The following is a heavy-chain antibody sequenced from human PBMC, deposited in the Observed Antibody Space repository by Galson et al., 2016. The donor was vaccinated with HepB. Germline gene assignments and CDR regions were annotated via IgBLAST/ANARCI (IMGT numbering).Heavy chain of an antibody. J-gene: IGHJ6*02. CDR1: GFTFSRYW. CDR3: ARDYEYSYGRGYYYYAMDV. D-gene: IGHD5-18*01. V-gene: IGHV3-7*01. Sequence: SLRLSCAASGFTFSRYWMSWVRQAPGKGLEWVANIKQDGSEKYYVDSVKGRFTVSRDNAKNSLNLHMNSLRAEDTAVYYCARDYEYSYGRGYYYYAMDVWGQGTTVTVSS. CDR2: IKQDGSEK.